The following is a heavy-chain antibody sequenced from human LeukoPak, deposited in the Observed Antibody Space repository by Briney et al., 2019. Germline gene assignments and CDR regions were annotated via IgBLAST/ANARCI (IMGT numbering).Heavy chain of an antibody. D-gene: IGHD5-18*01. J-gene: IGHJ4*02. CDR2: IYPGDSDT. CDR3: ARTPTEDTAMAPDY. Sequence: GESLKISCKSSGYRFANYWIGWVRQMPGKGLEWMGIIYPGDSDTRYSPSFQGQVTISADKSISTAYLQWSSLKASDTAMYYCARTPTEDTAMAPDYWGQGTLVTVSS. V-gene: IGHV5-51*01. CDR1: GYRFANYW.